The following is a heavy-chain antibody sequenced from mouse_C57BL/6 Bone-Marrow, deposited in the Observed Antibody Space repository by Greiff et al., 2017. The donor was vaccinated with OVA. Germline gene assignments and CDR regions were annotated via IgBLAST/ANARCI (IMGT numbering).Heavy chain of an antibody. V-gene: IGHV1-69*01. CDR1: GYTFTSYW. D-gene: IGHD2-5*01. Sequence: QVQLQQPGAELVMPGASVKLSCKASGYTFTSYWMHWVKQRPGQGLEWIGEIDPSDSYTNYNQKFKGKFTLTVDKSSSTAYMQLSSLTSEDSAVYYCARGAYYSNYAWFAYWGQGTLVTVSA. J-gene: IGHJ3*01. CDR3: ARGAYYSNYAWFAY. CDR2: IDPSDSYT.